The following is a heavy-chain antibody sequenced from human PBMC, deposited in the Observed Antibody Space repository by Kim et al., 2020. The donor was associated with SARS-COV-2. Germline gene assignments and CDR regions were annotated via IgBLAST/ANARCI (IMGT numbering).Heavy chain of an antibody. CDR3: TTDRVTYYDILTGYYFFDY. D-gene: IGHD3-9*01. V-gene: IGHV3-15*01. Sequence: GRFTISRDDSKNTLYLQMNSLKTEDTAVYYCTTDRVTYYDILTGYYFFDYWGQGTLVTVSS. J-gene: IGHJ4*02.